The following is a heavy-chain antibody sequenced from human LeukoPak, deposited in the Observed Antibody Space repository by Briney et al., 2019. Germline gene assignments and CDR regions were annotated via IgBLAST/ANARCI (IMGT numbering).Heavy chain of an antibody. D-gene: IGHD6-25*01. CDR1: RFTVSSNY. V-gene: IGHV3-66*02. CDR3: ARVGTTSAAIVFDT. CDR2: IYSGDTT. Sequence: GGSLRLSCADSRFTVSSNYMSWVRQAPGKGLEWVSIIYSGDTTYYTDSVKGRFTISRDNSKNTLYLQMNSLRAEDMAVYYCARVGTTSAAIVFDTWGQGTLVTVSS. J-gene: IGHJ4*02.